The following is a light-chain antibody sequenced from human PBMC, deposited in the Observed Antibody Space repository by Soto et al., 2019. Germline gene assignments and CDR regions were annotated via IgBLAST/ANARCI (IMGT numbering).Light chain of an antibody. J-gene: IGKJ4*01. CDR2: GAS. Sequence: EIVMTQSPATLSVSPGETATLSCWASQGVSSNLAWYQQKPGQAPRLLIFGASTRATGIPTRFSGGGSGTEFTLTINSLQSEDFAVYYCQQYNNWPPLTFGGGTKVDIK. V-gene: IGKV3-15*01. CDR1: QGVSSN. CDR3: QQYNNWPPLT.